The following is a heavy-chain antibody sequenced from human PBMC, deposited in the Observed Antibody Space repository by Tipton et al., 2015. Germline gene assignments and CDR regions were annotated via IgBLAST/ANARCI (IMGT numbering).Heavy chain of an antibody. D-gene: IGHD2-2*01. V-gene: IGHV4-39*01. CDR1: GGSISSRSDY. Sequence: TLSLTCTVSGGSISSRSDYWGWIRQPPGKGLEWIASVYYSGSTYNNPSLRSRVTMPVDTSKNQFYLKLSSVTAADTAVYYCARQRYPRGLDVWGQGTTVTVSS. CDR2: VYYSGST. CDR3: ARQRYPRGLDV. J-gene: IGHJ6*02.